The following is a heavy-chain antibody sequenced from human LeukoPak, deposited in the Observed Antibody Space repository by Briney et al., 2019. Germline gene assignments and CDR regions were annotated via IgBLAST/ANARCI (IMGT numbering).Heavy chain of an antibody. J-gene: IGHJ5*02. CDR2: VTGSSGGT. CDR3: AKSGHSTSSWFDP. D-gene: IGHD6-6*01. V-gene: IGHV3-23*01. Sequence: GRSLRLSCAASGFTFDDYAIHWVRQPPGKGLEWVSAVTGSSGGTYYADSVKGRFTISRDDSKSTLYLQMNSLRVEDTAVYYCAKSGHSTSSWFDPWGQGTLVIVSS. CDR1: GFTFDDYA.